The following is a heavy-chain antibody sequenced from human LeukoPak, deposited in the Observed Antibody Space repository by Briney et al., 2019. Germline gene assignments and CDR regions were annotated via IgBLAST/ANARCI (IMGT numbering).Heavy chain of an antibody. J-gene: IGHJ4*02. CDR3: ASLEGYSSGWYAY. V-gene: IGHV4-39*01. CDR1: GGSISSSSYY. Sequence: SETPSLTCTVSGGSISSSSYYWGWIRQPPGKGLEWIGSIYYSGSTYYNPSLKSRVTISVDTSKNQFSLKLSSVTAADTAVYYCASLEGYSSGWYAYWGQGTLVTVSS. CDR2: IYYSGST. D-gene: IGHD6-19*01.